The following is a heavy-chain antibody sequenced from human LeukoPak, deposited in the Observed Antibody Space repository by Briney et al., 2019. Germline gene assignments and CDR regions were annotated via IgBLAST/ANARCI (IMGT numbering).Heavy chain of an antibody. D-gene: IGHD6-19*01. J-gene: IGHJ4*02. CDR2: IRYDGRNQ. CDR1: GFTFSSYD. CDR3: AKDMGYHTGWTRFDY. V-gene: IGHV3-30*02. Sequence: PGGSLRLSCAASGFTFSSYDMHWVRQAPGKGLEWVAFIRYDGRNQYYADSVKGRFTTSRDSSKNTLYLQMNSLRGADPAVYYCAKDMGYHTGWTRFDYWGQGTLVTVSS.